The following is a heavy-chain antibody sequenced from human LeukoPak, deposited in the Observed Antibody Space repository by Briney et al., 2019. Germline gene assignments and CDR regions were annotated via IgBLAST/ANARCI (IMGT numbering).Heavy chain of an antibody. CDR3: ARPVDTAMGLLYFDY. J-gene: IGHJ4*02. D-gene: IGHD5-18*01. V-gene: IGHV3-7*01. Sequence: GGSLRLSCEGSGFTFSNYWMGWVRQAPGKGLQWVANIKTDGSEKYYVDSVKGRFTISRDNAKNSLYLQMNSLRAEDTAVYYCARPVDTAMGLLYFDYWGQGTLVTVSS. CDR1: GFTFSNYW. CDR2: IKTDGSEK.